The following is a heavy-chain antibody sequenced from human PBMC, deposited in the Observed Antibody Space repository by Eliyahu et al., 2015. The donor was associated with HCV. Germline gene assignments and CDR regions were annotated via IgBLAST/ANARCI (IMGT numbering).Heavy chain of an antibody. J-gene: IGHJ6*02. CDR3: ARDLAAAGTPLLGAFYYYGMDV. V-gene: IGHV3-21*01. D-gene: IGHD6-13*01. Sequence: EVQLVESGGGLVKPGGSLRLSCAASGFTFSSYSMNWVRQAPGKGLEWVSSISSSSSYIYYADSVKGRFTISRDNAKNSLYLQMNSLRAEDTAVYYCARDLAAAGTPLLGAFYYYGMDVWGQGTTVTVSS. CDR1: GFTFSSYS. CDR2: ISSSSSYI.